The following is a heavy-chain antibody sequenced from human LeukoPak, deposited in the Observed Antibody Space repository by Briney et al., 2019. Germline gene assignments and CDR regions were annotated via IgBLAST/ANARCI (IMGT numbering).Heavy chain of an antibody. CDR1: GFTFSSYW. Sequence: GGSLRLSCVASGFTFSSYWMSWVRQAPGKGLEWVANIKQDGSEKYYVDSVKGRFTISRDNAKNSLYLHMNSLRAEDTAVYYCATNGDIIVVVAATYFDYWGQGTLVTVSS. CDR3: ATNGDIIVVVAATYFDY. CDR2: IKQDGSEK. J-gene: IGHJ4*02. D-gene: IGHD2-15*01. V-gene: IGHV3-7*01.